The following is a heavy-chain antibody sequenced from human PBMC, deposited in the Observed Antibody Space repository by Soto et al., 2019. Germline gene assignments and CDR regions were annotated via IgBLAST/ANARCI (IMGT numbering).Heavy chain of an antibody. D-gene: IGHD2-15*01. V-gene: IGHV3-21*04. CDR1: GLTFSSYS. CDR3: AKDLVGSNADYFDY. Sequence: SCAASGLTFSSYSMNWVRQAPGKGLEWVSSISSSSSYIYYADSVKGRFTISRDNAKNSLYLQMNSLRAEDAAVYYCAKDLVGSNADYFDYWGQGTLVTVSS. J-gene: IGHJ4*02. CDR2: ISSSSSYI.